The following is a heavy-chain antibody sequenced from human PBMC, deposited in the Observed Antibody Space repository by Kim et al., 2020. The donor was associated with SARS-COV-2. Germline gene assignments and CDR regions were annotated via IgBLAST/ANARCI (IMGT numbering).Heavy chain of an antibody. CDR2: IIPIFGTA. CDR1: GGTFSSYA. D-gene: IGHD6-13*01. CDR3: AGCIAAAGTYYYYYGMDV. J-gene: IGHJ6*02. V-gene: IGHV1-69*13. Sequence: SVKVSCKASGGTFSSYAISWVRQAPGQGLEWMGGIIPIFGTANYAQKFQGRVTITADESTSTAYMELSSLRSEDTAVYYCAGCIAAAGTYYYYYGMDVWGQGTTVTVSS.